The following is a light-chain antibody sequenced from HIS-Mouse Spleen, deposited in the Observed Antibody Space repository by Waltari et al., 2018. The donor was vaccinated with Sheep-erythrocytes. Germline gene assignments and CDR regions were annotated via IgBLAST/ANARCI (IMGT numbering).Light chain of an antibody. V-gene: IGLV1-40*01. CDR3: QSYDSSLSGSV. J-gene: IGLJ2*01. Sequence: QSVLTQPPSVSGAPGQRVTISCTGSSSNIGAGYDVHWYQQLPGTAPQLLTYGNSNRPSGVPDRCSGSKSGTSASLAITGLQAEDEADYYCQSYDSSLSGSVFGGGTKLTVL. CDR2: GNS. CDR1: SSNIGAGYD.